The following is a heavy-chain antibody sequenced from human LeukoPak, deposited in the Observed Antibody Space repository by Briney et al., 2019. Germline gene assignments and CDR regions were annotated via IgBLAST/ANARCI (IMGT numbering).Heavy chain of an antibody. CDR1: GFTFSSYW. V-gene: IGHV3-74*01. D-gene: IGHD3-22*01. Sequence: GGSLRLSCAASGFTFSSYWMHWVRQAPGKGLVWVSRINSDGSSTIYADSVKGRFTISRDNAKNTLYRQMNSLKAEDTAVYYCARVATYYDSSGYNSGYFDYWGQGTLVTVSS. CDR3: ARVATYYDSSGYNSGYFDY. J-gene: IGHJ4*02. CDR2: INSDGSST.